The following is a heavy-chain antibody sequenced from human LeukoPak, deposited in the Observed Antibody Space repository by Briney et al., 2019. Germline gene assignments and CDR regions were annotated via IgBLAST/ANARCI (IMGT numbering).Heavy chain of an antibody. V-gene: IGHV4-4*07. Sequence: PSETLSLTCTVSGGSISSYYWSWIRQPAGKGLEWIGRIYTSGSTNYNPSLKSRVTISVDTSKNQFSLKLSSVTATDTAVYYCASLRGLKSYYYYYGMDVWGQGTTVTVSS. CDR2: IYTSGST. J-gene: IGHJ6*02. D-gene: IGHD3-3*01. CDR3: ASLRGLKSYYYYYGMDV. CDR1: GGSISSYY.